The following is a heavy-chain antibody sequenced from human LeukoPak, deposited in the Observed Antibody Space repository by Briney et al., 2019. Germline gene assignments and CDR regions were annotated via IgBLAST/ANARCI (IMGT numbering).Heavy chain of an antibody. V-gene: IGHV4-34*01. CDR3: ARGQLFDY. Sequence: SETLSLTCAVYGGSFSGYYWSWIRQPPGKGLEWIGEINHSGSTNYNPSLKRRVTISVDTSKNQFSLKLSSVTAADTAVYYCARGQLFDYWGQGTLVTVSS. CDR2: INHSGST. J-gene: IGHJ4*02. D-gene: IGHD2-2*01. CDR1: GGSFSGYY.